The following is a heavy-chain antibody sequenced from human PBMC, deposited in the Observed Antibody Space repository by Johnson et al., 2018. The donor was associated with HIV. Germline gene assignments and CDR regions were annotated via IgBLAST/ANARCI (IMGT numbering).Heavy chain of an antibody. CDR1: GLTLSRCD. V-gene: IGHV3-64*01. CDR3: ARDEWSRSSGDAFDI. CDR2: ISSNGGST. Sequence: EQLVESGGGVVQPGGSLRLSCAASGLTLSRCDMHWVRQAPGKGLEYVSAISSNGGSTYYANSVKGRFTISRDNSKNTLYLQMNSLRPEDTAVYYCARDEWSRSSGDAFDIWGQGTMVTVSS. D-gene: IGHD6-6*01. J-gene: IGHJ3*02.